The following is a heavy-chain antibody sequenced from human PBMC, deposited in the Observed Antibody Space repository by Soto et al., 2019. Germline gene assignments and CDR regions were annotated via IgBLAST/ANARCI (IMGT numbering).Heavy chain of an antibody. J-gene: IGHJ4*02. Sequence: EVQVFESGGGLVQPGGSLRLSCAASGFSFSDYSMAWVRQTPEKGLEWVSGMSIGGEKTFYIDSVKGRFIVSRDSSRDTVYFQMNRLRVEDTAVYYCARWNGYCYFWGQGTLVTVSS. V-gene: IGHV3-23*01. CDR1: GFSFSDYS. CDR2: MSIGGEKT. D-gene: IGHD2-15*01. CDR3: ARWNGYCYF.